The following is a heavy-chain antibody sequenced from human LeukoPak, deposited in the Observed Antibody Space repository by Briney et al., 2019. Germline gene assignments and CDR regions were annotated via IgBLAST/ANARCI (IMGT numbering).Heavy chain of an antibody. CDR1: GGTFSSYA. CDR2: IIPIFGTA. J-gene: IGHJ4*02. CDR3: VYYYDSSGYYYFDY. D-gene: IGHD3-22*01. Sequence: GASVKVSCTASGGTFSSYAISWVRQAPGQGLEWMGGIIPIFGTANYAQKFQGRVTITADKSTSTAYMELSSLRSEDTAVYYCVYYYDSSGYYYFDYWGQGTLVTVSS. V-gene: IGHV1-69*06.